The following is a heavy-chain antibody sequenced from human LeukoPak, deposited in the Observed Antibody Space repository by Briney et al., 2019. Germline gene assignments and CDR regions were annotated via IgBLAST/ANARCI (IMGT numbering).Heavy chain of an antibody. CDR3: AKDLHIVGATTFDY. V-gene: IGHV3-9*01. CDR2: ISWNSGSI. D-gene: IGHD1-26*01. J-gene: IGHJ4*02. Sequence: GGSLRLSCAASGFTFDDYAMHWVRQAPGKGLEWVSGISWNSGSIGYADSVKGRFTISRDNAKNSLYLQMNSLRAEDTAVYYCAKDLHIVGATTFDYWGQGTLVTVSS. CDR1: GFTFDDYA.